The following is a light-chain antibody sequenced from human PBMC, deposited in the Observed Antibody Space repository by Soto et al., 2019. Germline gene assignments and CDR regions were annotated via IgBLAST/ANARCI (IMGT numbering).Light chain of an antibody. CDR2: EGR. Sequence: QSVLTQPASVSGSPGQSITISCTGTSSDVGNYNLVSWYQQHPGKAPKLMIYEGRKRPSGVSNRFSGSKSGNTASLTISGLQAEDEADYYCCSYAGSSTYVFGTGTKLTVL. V-gene: IGLV2-23*01. CDR3: CSYAGSSTYV. CDR1: SSDVGNYNL. J-gene: IGLJ1*01.